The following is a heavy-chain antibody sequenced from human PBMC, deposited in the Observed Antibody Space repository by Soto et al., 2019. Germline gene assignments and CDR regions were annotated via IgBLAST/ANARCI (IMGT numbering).Heavy chain of an antibody. V-gene: IGHV4-34*01. CDR1: GGSFSGYY. D-gene: IGHD2-2*01. CDR3: ARLIPAASYYYYCGMDV. J-gene: IGHJ6*02. Sequence: SETLSLTCAVYGGSFSGYYWSWIRQPPGKGLEWIGEINHSGSTNYNPSLKSRVTISVDTSKNQFSLKLSSVTAAETAVYYCARLIPAASYYYYCGMDVWGQGTTVTVSS. CDR2: INHSGST.